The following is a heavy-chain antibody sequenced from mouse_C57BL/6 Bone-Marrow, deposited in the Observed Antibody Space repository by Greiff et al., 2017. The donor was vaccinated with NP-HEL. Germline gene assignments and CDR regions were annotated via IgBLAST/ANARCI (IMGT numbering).Heavy chain of an antibody. CDR2: IYPRSGNT. Sequence: QVQLKQSGAELARPGASVKLSCKASGYTFTSYGISWVKQRTGQGLEWIGEIYPRSGNTYYNEKFKGKATLTADKSSSTAYMELRSLTSEDSAVYFCAKPPYYYGSSYWYIDVWGTGTTVTVSS. D-gene: IGHD1-1*01. CDR1: GYTFTSYG. CDR3: AKPPYYYGSSYWYIDV. V-gene: IGHV1-81*01. J-gene: IGHJ1*03.